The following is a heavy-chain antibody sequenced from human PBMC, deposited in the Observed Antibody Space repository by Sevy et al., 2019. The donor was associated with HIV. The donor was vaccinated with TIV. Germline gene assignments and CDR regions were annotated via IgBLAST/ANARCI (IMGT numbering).Heavy chain of an antibody. CDR2: IWYDGGYK. CDR1: GFSFRTYG. V-gene: IGHV3-33*01. CDR3: ARDFNYERNFDY. D-gene: IGHD3-22*01. Sequence: GGSLRLSCTASGFSFRTYGMHWVRQAPGKGLEWVAVIWYDGGYKYNADSVRGRFSISRDNSKNTVYLQMDSLRAEDTALYYCARDFNYERNFDYWGQGTLVTVSS. J-gene: IGHJ4*02.